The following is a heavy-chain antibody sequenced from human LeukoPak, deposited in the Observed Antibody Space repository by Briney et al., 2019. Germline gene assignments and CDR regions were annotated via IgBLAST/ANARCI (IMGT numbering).Heavy chain of an antibody. V-gene: IGHV3-7*03. J-gene: IGHJ5*02. CDR1: GFTFSSYS. Sequence: GSLRLSCAASGFTFSSYSMNWVRQAPGKGLEWVASINQDGSVIHYVDSVRGRFVISRDNSKNLLSLQMSNLRAEDTAMYHCARLLGEATIYDLWGQGTLVTVSS. D-gene: IGHD5-12*01. CDR2: INQDGSVI. CDR3: ARLLGEATIYDL.